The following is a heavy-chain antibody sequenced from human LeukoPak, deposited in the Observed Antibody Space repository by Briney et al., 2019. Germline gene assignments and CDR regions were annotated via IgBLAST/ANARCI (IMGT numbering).Heavy chain of an antibody. J-gene: IGHJ3*02. Sequence: GASVKVSCKASGYTFTSYAMNWVRQAPGQGLEWMGWINTNTGNPTYAQGFTGRFVFSLDTSVSTAYLQISSLKAEDTAVYYCARDPLAAGKLGGARAFDIWGQGTMVTVSS. CDR3: ARDPLAAGKLGGARAFDI. D-gene: IGHD7-27*01. V-gene: IGHV7-4-1*02. CDR1: GYTFTSYA. CDR2: INTNTGNP.